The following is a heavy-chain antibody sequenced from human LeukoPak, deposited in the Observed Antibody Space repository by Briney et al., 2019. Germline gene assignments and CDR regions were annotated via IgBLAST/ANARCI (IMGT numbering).Heavy chain of an antibody. D-gene: IGHD1-1*01. J-gene: IGHJ6*02. CDR1: GFTFSKYG. CDR2: IWYDGSNK. CDR3: ERDGPTYRDGLDV. Sequence: PGGSLRLSCAASGFTFSKYGMHWVRQAPGKGLVWVTFIWYDGSNKYYADSVKGRFTISRDNSKNTLYLQLNSLRAEDTAVYYCERDGPTYRDGLDVWGQGTRVTVSS. V-gene: IGHV3-33*01.